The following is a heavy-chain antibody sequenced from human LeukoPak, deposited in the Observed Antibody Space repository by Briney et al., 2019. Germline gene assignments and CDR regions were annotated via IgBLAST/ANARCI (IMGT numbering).Heavy chain of an antibody. V-gene: IGHV3-30*18. D-gene: IGHD5-12*01. J-gene: IGHJ4*02. Sequence: PGGSLRLSCAASGFTFSSYGMHWVRQAPGKGLDWVAVISYDGSNKYYADSVKGRFTISRDNSKNTLFLQVHSLGAEDTAVYYCAKGSNRGVATIDYWGQGTLVTVSS. CDR1: GFTFSSYG. CDR2: ISYDGSNK. CDR3: AKGSNRGVATIDY.